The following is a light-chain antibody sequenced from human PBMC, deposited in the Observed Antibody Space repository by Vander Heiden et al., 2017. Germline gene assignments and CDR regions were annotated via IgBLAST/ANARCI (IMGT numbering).Light chain of an antibody. J-gene: IGLJ3*02. Sequence: QSALSQPRSVSWSPGQSVTISCTGTSSDVGGFDLVSWYQQHPGKVPKLIIYDVTKRPSGVPDRFSGSKSGNTASLSISGLQAEDEADYYCCSYADSYSLVFGGGTKLTVL. CDR2: DVT. V-gene: IGLV2-11*01. CDR3: CSYADSYSLV. CDR1: SSDVGGFDL.